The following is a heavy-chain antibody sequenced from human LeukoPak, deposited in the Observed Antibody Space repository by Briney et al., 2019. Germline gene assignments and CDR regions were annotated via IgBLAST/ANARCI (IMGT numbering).Heavy chain of an antibody. CDR1: GFTFSGSA. J-gene: IGHJ4*02. CDR2: IRSKANSYAT. V-gene: IGHV3-73*01. D-gene: IGHD4-17*01. Sequence: GGSLKLSCAASGFTFSGSAMHWVRQASGKGLEWVGRIRSKANSYATAYAASVKGRFTISRDDSKNTAYLQMNSLKTEDTAVYYCARGPGALDYGDYYFDYWGQGTLVTVSS. CDR3: ARGPGALDYGDYYFDY.